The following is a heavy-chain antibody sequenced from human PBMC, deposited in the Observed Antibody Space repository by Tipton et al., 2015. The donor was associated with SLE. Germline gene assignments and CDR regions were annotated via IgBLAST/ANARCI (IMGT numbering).Heavy chain of an antibody. CDR2: LHHSGST. J-gene: IGHJ3*02. Sequence: TLSLTCSVSGYSISSGYWGWFRQPPGKDLEWIATLHHSGSTNYKASLRSRVTMSIDNSKKFFSLTLTSVTAADTALYYCARLNISVDQGLVSSDTFDIWGQGTRVTVSS. D-gene: IGHD1/OR15-1a*01. CDR3: ARLNISVDQGLVSSDTFDI. V-gene: IGHV4-38-2*01. CDR1: GYSISSGY.